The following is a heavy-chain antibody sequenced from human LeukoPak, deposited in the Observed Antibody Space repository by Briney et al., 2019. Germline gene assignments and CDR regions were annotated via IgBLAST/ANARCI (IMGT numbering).Heavy chain of an antibody. D-gene: IGHD6-19*01. CDR3: AKWNSTSSGFGY. CDR2: ISGSGGST. V-gene: IGHV3-23*01. J-gene: IGHJ4*02. CDR1: GFTFSSYE. Sequence: GGSLRLSCAASGFTFSSYEMNWVRQAPGKGLEWVSAISGSGGSTYYADSVKGRFTISRDNSKNTLYLQMNSLRAEDTAVYYCAKWNSTSSGFGYWGQGTLVTVSS.